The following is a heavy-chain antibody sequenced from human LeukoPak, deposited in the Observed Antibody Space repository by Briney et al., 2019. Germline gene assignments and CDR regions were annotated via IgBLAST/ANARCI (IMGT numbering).Heavy chain of an antibody. CDR1: GFTFSNYG. Sequence: GGSLRLSCAAAGFTFSNYGMNWDRQAPGKGLEWVSGITGSGGNTYYADSVKGRFTISRDNSKNTMCLQMNSLRAEDTAVYYCAGNYYDSSGYDYWGQGTLVTVSS. V-gene: IGHV3-23*01. CDR2: ITGSGGNT. CDR3: AGNYYDSSGYDY. D-gene: IGHD3-22*01. J-gene: IGHJ4*02.